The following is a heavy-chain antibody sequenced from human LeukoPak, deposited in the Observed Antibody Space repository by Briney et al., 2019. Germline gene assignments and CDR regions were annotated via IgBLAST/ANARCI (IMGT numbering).Heavy chain of an antibody. CDR3: ARRRVTVTTPLDAFDI. CDR2: IYYSGST. CDR1: GGSISSSSYY. Sequence: SETLSLTCTVSGGSISSSSYYWGWIRQPPGKGLEWNGSIYYSGSTYYNPSLKSRVTISVGTSKNQFSLKLSSVTAADTAVYYCARRRVTVTTPLDAFDIWGQGTMVTVSS. D-gene: IGHD4-17*01. J-gene: IGHJ3*02. V-gene: IGHV4-39*01.